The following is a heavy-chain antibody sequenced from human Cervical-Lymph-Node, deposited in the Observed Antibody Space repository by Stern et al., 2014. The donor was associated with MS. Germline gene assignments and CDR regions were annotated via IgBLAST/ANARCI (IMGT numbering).Heavy chain of an antibody. D-gene: IGHD3-22*01. CDR3: TRSMIVVAFDY. V-gene: IGHV3-73*01. CDR1: GFNISGSA. Sequence: EMQLVESGGGLVQPGGSLKLSCAASGFNISGSAMHWVRQAPGKGLEWVGRIRSKANSYATAYAASVKGRFTISRDDSKNMAYLQMNSLKTEDTAMYYCTRSMIVVAFDYWGQGTLVTVSS. J-gene: IGHJ4*02. CDR2: IRSKANSYAT.